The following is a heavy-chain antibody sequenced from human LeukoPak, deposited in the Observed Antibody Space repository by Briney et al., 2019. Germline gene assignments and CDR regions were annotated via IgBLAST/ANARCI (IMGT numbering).Heavy chain of an antibody. Sequence: AASVTASCKVSGYTLTELSMHWVRQAPGKGLEWMGGFDPEDGETIYAQKFQGIITRTEDTFTDTAYMELSRLRSEDAAVYYWSFNWNYPRALRPIDYWGQGTLVTVSS. D-gene: IGHD1-7*01. CDR3: SFNWNYPRALRPIDY. J-gene: IGHJ4*02. CDR2: FDPEDGET. CDR1: GYTLTELS. V-gene: IGHV1-24*01.